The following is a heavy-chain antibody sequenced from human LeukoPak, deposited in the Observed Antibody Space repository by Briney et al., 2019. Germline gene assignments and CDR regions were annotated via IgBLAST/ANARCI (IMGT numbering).Heavy chain of an antibody. CDR3: ARILGNYFDY. CDR2: IYHSGST. Sequence: SETLSLTCAVSGYSISSGYYWGWIRQPPGKGLEWIGNIYHSGSTYYNPSLKSRVTISVDTSKNQFSLKLSSVTAADTAVYYCARILGNYFDYWGQGTLVTVSS. V-gene: IGHV4-38-2*01. CDR1: GYSISSGYY. D-gene: IGHD2-15*01. J-gene: IGHJ4*02.